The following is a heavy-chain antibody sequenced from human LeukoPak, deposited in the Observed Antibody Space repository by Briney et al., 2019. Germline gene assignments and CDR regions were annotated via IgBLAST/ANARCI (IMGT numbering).Heavy chain of an antibody. CDR3: AKDGYCSGGSCPPVDYYYYYMDV. V-gene: IGHV3-23*01. Sequence: GGSLRLSCAASGFTFSSYAMSWGRQAPGKGLEWVSAISGSGGSTYYADSVKGRFTISRENSKNSLYLQMNSLRTADTALYYCAKDGYCSGGSCPPVDYYYYYMDVWGKGTTVTIS. CDR2: ISGSGGST. D-gene: IGHD2-15*01. J-gene: IGHJ6*03. CDR1: GFTFSSYA.